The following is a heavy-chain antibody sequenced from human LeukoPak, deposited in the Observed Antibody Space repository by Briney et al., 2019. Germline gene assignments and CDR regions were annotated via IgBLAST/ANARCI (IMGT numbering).Heavy chain of an antibody. CDR2: IWYDGNNK. J-gene: IGHJ3*02. D-gene: IGHD1-7*01. Sequence: SGRSLRLSCAASGFTFSIYGMHWVRQAPGKGLEWVAVIWYDGNNKYYADSVKGRFTISRDNSKNTLYLQMSSLRAEDTTVYYCAKDRLTGTAINDDAFDIWGQGTMVTVSS. CDR1: GFTFSIYG. CDR3: AKDRLTGTAINDDAFDI. V-gene: IGHV3-33*06.